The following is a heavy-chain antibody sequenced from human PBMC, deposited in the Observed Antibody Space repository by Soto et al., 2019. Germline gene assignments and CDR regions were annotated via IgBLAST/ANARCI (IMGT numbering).Heavy chain of an antibody. CDR2: ISSDGSEK. D-gene: IGHD4-17*01. CDR1: GFTFSNYA. J-gene: IGHJ4*02. CDR3: ANSWTTLTTGFDF. V-gene: IGHV3-30*18. Sequence: VGSLRLSCVASGFTFSNYAMHWVRQAPGKGLGWVAVISSDGSEKYYLDSVRDRFTISRDNSKNTLYLQMNNLRPEDTAMYYCANSWTTLTTGFDFWGQGALVTVSS.